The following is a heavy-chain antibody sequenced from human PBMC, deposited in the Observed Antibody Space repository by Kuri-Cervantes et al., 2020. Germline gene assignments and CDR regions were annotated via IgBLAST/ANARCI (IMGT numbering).Heavy chain of an antibody. Sequence: ASVKVSCKASGNTFSTYDINWVRQATGQGLEWMGWMNPNSGNTGYAQKFQGRVTMTRNTSISTAYMELSSLRSGDTAVYYCARGGARFDPWGQGTLVTVSS. D-gene: IGHD3-10*01. CDR1: GNTFSTYD. V-gene: IGHV1-8*02. J-gene: IGHJ5*02. CDR3: ARGGARFDP. CDR2: MNPNSGNT.